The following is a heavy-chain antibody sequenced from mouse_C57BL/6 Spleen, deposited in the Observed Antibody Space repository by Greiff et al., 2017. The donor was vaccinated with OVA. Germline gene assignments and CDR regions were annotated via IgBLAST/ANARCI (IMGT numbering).Heavy chain of an antibody. Sequence: EAGGGLVQPKGSLKLSCAASGFSFNTYAMNWVRQAPGKGLEWVARIRSKSNNYATYYADSVKDRFTISRDDSESMLYLQMNNLKTEDTAMYYCVRRGSSGTFDYWGQGTTLTVSS. V-gene: IGHV10-1*01. D-gene: IGHD3-2*02. CDR2: IRSKSNNYAT. J-gene: IGHJ2*01. CDR3: VRRGSSGTFDY. CDR1: GFSFNTYA.